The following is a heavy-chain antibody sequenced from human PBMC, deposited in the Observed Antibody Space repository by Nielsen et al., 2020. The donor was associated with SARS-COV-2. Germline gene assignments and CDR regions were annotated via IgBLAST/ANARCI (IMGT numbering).Heavy chain of an antibody. D-gene: IGHD6-19*01. J-gene: IGHJ4*02. CDR1: GYTFISYD. CDR3: TRDGYSGGSDS. Sequence: ASVKVSCKASGYTFISYDINWVRQATGQGLEWMGWINPNSGDTNYAQKFHGRVTMTRDTSISPAYMELSSLRSDDTAVFYCTRDGYSGGSDSWGQGTLVTVSS. CDR2: INPNSGDT. V-gene: IGHV1-2*02.